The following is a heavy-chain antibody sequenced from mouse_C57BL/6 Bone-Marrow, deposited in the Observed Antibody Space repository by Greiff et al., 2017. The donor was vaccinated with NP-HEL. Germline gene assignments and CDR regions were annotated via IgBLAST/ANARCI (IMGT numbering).Heavy chain of an antibody. Sequence: DVKLVESGGGLVKPGGSLKLSCAASGFTFSDYGMHWVRQAPEKGLEWVAYISSGSSTIYYADTVKGRFTISRDNAKKTLFLQMTSLRSEDTAMYYCARPYYGSSYYAMDYWGQGTSVTVSS. D-gene: IGHD1-1*01. V-gene: IGHV5-17*01. J-gene: IGHJ4*01. CDR1: GFTFSDYG. CDR2: ISSGSSTI. CDR3: ARPYYGSSYYAMDY.